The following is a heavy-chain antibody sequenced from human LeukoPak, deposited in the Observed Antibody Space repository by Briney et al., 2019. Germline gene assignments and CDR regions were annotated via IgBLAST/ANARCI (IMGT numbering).Heavy chain of an antibody. CDR2: ISYDGSNK. CDR1: GFTFSTYS. J-gene: IGHJ4*02. CDR3: AKGRTGYIPDS. V-gene: IGHV3-30*18. Sequence: PGGSLRLSCAASGFTFSTYSMNWVRQAPGKGLEWVAVISYDGSNKYYADSVKGRFTISRDNSKSTLYLQMNSLRVEDTAVYYCAKGRTGYIPDSWGQGTLVTVSS. D-gene: IGHD6-13*01.